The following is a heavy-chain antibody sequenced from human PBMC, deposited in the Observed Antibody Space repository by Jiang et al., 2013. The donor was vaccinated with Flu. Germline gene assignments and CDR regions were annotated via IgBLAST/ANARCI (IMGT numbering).Heavy chain of an antibody. CDR1: GGSIGNHY. CDR2: VHYSGDT. CDR3: ARRDSTGWTLGPFDY. Sequence: GSGLVKPSETLSLTCTVSGGSIGNHYWSWIRQPPGKGLEWIGYVHYSGDTSYNPSLKSRVTMLVDTSKKQFSLNLTSVTAADTAVYFCARRDSTGWTLGPFDYWGQGNLVTVSS. V-gene: IGHV4-59*11. D-gene: IGHD2/OR15-2a*01. J-gene: IGHJ4*02.